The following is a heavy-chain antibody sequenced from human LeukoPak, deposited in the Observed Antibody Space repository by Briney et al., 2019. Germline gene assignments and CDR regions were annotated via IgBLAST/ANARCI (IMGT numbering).Heavy chain of an antibody. CDR2: ISGTGGDT. D-gene: IGHD2-21*02. J-gene: IGHJ4*02. Sequence: GGSLRLSCAASGFTFSSYALSWVRQAPGKGLEWVSTISGTGGDTSYADSVRGRFIISRDNSKNTLYLQMNSLGAEDTAEYYCTKLPVTAGSAYYFDYWGQGTLVTVSS. CDR3: TKLPVTAGSAYYFDY. CDR1: GFTFSSYA. V-gene: IGHV3-23*01.